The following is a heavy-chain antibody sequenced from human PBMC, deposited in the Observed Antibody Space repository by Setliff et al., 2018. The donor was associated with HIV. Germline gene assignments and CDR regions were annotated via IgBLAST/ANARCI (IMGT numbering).Heavy chain of an antibody. Sequence: PGGSLRLSCTASGFSIGRYGMHWVRQAPGKGLEWVALIWYDGSNRYYADSVKGRFTISRDNSGNTLSLQMNRLRAEDTATYYCAKATGLGAAGKIDSWGQGTLVTVSS. CDR3: AKATGLGAAGKIDS. CDR2: IWYDGSNR. V-gene: IGHV3-33*06. CDR1: GFSIGRYG. D-gene: IGHD6-13*01. J-gene: IGHJ4*02.